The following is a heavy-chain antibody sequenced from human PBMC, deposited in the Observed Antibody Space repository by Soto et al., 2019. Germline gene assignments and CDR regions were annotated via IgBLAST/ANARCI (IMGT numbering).Heavy chain of an antibody. CDR1: GGTFSSYV. J-gene: IGHJ6*02. CDR3: ARLRYYYDSSGYPQAHSYYYYGMDV. D-gene: IGHD3-22*01. V-gene: IGHV1-69*13. CDR2: IILFFGTA. Sequence: SVKVSCKASGGTFSSYVIGWVRQAPGQGLERMGRIILFFGTANYAQKFQGRVTITADESTSTAYMELSSLRSEDTAVYYCARLRYYYDSSGYPQAHSYYYYGMDVWGQGTTVTVSS.